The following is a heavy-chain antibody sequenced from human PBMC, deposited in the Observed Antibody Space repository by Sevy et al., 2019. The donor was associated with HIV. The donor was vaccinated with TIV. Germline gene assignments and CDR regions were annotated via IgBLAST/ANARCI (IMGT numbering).Heavy chain of an antibody. CDR1: GFTFNIYS. D-gene: IGHD2-21*02. CDR2: ISGSSSYI. V-gene: IGHV3-21*01. CDR3: ARGRGDPRADCFDY. Sequence: GGSLRLSCAASGFTFNIYSMNWVPQAPGKGLEWVSSISGSSSYIFYADSVKGRFTISRDNAKNSLYLQMNSLRAEDTAVYYCARGRGDPRADCFDYWGQGTLVTVSS. J-gene: IGHJ4*02.